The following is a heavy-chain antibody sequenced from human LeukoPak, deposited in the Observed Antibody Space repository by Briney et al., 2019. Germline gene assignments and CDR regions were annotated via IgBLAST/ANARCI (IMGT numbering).Heavy chain of an antibody. J-gene: IGHJ6*04. D-gene: IGHD3-10*02. CDR3: AELGITMIGGV. V-gene: IGHV3-21*01. Sequence: GGSLRLSCVASGFTFSLYSINWVRQAPGKGLEWVSSISSSSRYIYYADSVKGRFTISRDNAKNSLYLQMNSLRAEDTAVYYCAELGITMIGGVWGKGTTVTISS. CDR1: GFTFSLYS. CDR2: ISSSSRYI.